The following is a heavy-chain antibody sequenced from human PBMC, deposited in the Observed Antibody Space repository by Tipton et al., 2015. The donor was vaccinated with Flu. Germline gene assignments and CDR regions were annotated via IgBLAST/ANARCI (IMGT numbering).Heavy chain of an antibody. CDR1: GGSISSYY. CDR2: IYTSGST. CDR3: ARSISGTNYYSYYGMDV. Sequence: LRLSCTVSGGSISSYYWSWIRQPAGKGLEWIGRIYTSGSTNYNPSLKSRVTMSVDTSKNQFSLKLSSVTAADTAVYYCARSISGTNYYSYYGMDVWGQGTTVTVSS. J-gene: IGHJ6*02. D-gene: IGHD1-20*01. V-gene: IGHV4-4*07.